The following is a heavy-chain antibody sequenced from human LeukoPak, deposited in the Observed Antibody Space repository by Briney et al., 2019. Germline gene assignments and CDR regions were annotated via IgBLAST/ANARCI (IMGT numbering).Heavy chain of an antibody. CDR3: ARVRDYYYDNCGYYDY. CDR2: IYYTGNT. CDR1: GGSIGGYF. Sequence: PSETLSLTCTVSGGSIGGYFWTWLRQPPGKGLEWIGHIYYTGNTNYYPSLKNRVSISVDTSKNQFSLKLTSVTSADTAKYYCARVRDYYYDNCGYYDYWGQGTLVTVSS. D-gene: IGHD3-22*01. V-gene: IGHV4-59*01. J-gene: IGHJ4*02.